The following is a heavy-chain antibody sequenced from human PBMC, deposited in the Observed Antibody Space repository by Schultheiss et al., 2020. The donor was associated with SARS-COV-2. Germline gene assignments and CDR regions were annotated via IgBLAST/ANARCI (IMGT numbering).Heavy chain of an antibody. Sequence: GGSLRLSCAASGFTFSSYAMHWVRQAPGKGLEWVAVISYDGSNKYYADSVKGRFTISRDNSKNTLYLQMNSLRAEDTAVYYCAKDRSGSGSTFDYWGQGTLVTVSS. CDR2: ISYDGSNK. J-gene: IGHJ4*02. CDR3: AKDRSGSGSTFDY. CDR1: GFTFSSYA. D-gene: IGHD3-10*01. V-gene: IGHV3-30*07.